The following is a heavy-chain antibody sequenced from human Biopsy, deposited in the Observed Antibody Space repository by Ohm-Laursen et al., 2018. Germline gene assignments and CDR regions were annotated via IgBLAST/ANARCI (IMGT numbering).Heavy chain of an antibody. CDR1: GGSISGSS. CDR2: ISYSRDT. CDR3: ARVEDCSGDNCPRLAFGL. D-gene: IGHD2-15*01. J-gene: IGHJ3*01. Sequence: SQTLSLTCTVSGGSISGSSWSWIRQAPGKGLEWIGYISYSRDTNYNPSLKSRIAISVDTSKNQFSLKLTSVTVADTAVYYCARVEDCSGDNCPRLAFGLWGQGTTVIVSS. V-gene: IGHV4-59*01.